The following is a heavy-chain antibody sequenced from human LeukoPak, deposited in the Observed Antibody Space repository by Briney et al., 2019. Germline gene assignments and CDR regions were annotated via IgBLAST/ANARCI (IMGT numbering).Heavy chain of an antibody. Sequence: SGTLSLTCAVSGGSISSSNWWSWVRQPPGKGLEWIGEIYHSGSTNYNSSLKSRVTISVDKSKNQFSLKLSSVAAADTAVYYCARVTYSGYDSHFGYWGQGTLVTVSS. CDR1: GGSISSSNW. CDR2: IYHSGST. D-gene: IGHD5-12*01. CDR3: ARVTYSGYDSHFGY. V-gene: IGHV4-4*02. J-gene: IGHJ4*02.